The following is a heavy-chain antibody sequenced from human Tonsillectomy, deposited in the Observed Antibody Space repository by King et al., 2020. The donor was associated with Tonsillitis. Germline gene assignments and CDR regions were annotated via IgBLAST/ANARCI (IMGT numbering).Heavy chain of an antibody. CDR1: GFTFDDYA. Sequence: VQLVESGGGLVQPGRSLRLSCAASGFTFDDYAMHWVRQAPGKGLEWVSGISWNSVGIGYADSVKGRFTISRENAKNSLYLQMNSLRAEDTALYYCAKDNYDFWSGPAYWGQGTLVTVSS. D-gene: IGHD3-3*01. CDR2: ISWNSVGI. CDR3: AKDNYDFWSGPAY. V-gene: IGHV3-9*01. J-gene: IGHJ4*02.